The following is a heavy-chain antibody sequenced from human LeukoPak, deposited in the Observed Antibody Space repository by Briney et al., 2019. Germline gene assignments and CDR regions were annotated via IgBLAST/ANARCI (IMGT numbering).Heavy chain of an antibody. Sequence: GGSLRLSCAASGFTFSSYGMHWVRQAPGKGLEWVAVIWYDGSNKYYADSVKGRFIISRDNSKNTLYLQMSSLRAEDTAVYYCARRAYGDYGNYFDYWGQGTLVTVSS. J-gene: IGHJ4*02. CDR2: IWYDGSNK. D-gene: IGHD4-17*01. CDR1: GFTFSSYG. CDR3: ARRAYGDYGNYFDY. V-gene: IGHV3-33*01.